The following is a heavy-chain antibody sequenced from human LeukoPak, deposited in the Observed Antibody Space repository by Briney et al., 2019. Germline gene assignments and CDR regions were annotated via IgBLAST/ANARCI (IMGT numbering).Heavy chain of an antibody. J-gene: IGHJ4*02. Sequence: GGSLRLSRAASGFTFGSYSMNWVRQAPGKGLEWVSYISSSSSTIYYADSVKGRFTISRDNAKNSLYLQMNSLRAEDTAVYYCARDLGRQRLLWGQGTLVTVSS. CDR2: ISSSSSTI. CDR1: GFTFGSYS. D-gene: IGHD4-17*01. CDR3: ARDLGRQRLL. V-gene: IGHV3-48*04.